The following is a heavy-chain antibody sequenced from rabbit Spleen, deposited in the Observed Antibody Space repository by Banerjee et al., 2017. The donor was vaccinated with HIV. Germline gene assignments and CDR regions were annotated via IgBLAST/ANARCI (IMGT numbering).Heavy chain of an antibody. CDR1: GFSFSDRDV. V-gene: IGHV1S45*01. Sequence: QEQLVESGGGLVKPEGSLTLTCKASGFSFSDRDVMCWVRQAPGKGLEWIGCMDTGSSGFTYFATWAKGRFTCSKTSSTTVTLQMTSLTAADTATYFCARDLAGVIGWNFSLWGPGTLVTV. J-gene: IGHJ4*01. CDR3: ARDLAGVIGWNFSL. D-gene: IGHD4-1*01. CDR2: MDTGSSGFT.